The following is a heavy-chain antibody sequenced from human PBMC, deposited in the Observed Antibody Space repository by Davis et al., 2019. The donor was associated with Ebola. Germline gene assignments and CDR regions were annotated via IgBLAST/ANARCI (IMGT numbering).Heavy chain of an antibody. V-gene: IGHV3-21*01. Sequence: GESLKISCAASGFAFSSVSLTWVRQAPGKGLEWLASISSSNFKNYADSVKGRFTISRDNAKNSLYLQMNSLRAEDTALYYCATSPWDGYTVGYGPRGFDIWGQGTMVTVSS. CDR3: ATSPWDGYTVGYGPRGFDI. CDR2: ISSSNFK. J-gene: IGHJ3*02. D-gene: IGHD5-12*01. CDR1: GFAFSSVS.